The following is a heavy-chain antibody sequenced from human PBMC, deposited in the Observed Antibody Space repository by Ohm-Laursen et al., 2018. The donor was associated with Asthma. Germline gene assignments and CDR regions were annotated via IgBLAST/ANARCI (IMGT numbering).Heavy chain of an antibody. Sequence: LRLSCTASGFTFSTYAMSWVRQAPGKGLEWVSAISGSAGSTYYADSVKGRFTISRDNSKNTLYLQMNSLRVEDTALYYCAKAPPTVVTLIFDSWGQGTLVTVSS. J-gene: IGHJ4*02. CDR1: GFTFSTYA. D-gene: IGHD4-23*01. V-gene: IGHV3-23*01. CDR3: AKAPPTVVTLIFDS. CDR2: ISGSAGST.